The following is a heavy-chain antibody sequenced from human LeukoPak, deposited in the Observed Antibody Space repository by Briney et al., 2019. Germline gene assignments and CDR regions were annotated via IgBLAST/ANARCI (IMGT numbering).Heavy chain of an antibody. CDR3: ARGRLARSPYFDY. CDR2: IFYSGST. CDR1: GGSIYSTTYY. D-gene: IGHD6-19*01. Sequence: PSETLSLTCSVSGGSIYSTTYYWGWIRQPPGKGLEWIGYIFYSGSTDYNPSLTSRVTISVDTSNNQFSLRLTSVTAADTAVYYCARGRLARSPYFDYWGQGTLVTVSS. J-gene: IGHJ4*02. V-gene: IGHV4-61*05.